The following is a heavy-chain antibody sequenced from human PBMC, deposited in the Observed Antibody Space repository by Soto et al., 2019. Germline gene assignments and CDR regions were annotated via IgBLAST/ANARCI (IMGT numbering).Heavy chain of an antibody. CDR2: ININRGDV. CDR1: GHTSTHNG. Sequence: QVHLVQSGSEVKTPGASVKVSCQASGHTSTHNGISWVRRAPGQGLEWMGWININRGDVNHAPKFQGRVPLTTDTSTSTAYLELRSLRLDDTGVYFCATDDMNRGRFDYWGHGTRVSVSS. V-gene: IGHV1-18*04. CDR3: ATDDMNRGRFDY. D-gene: IGHD1-1*01. J-gene: IGHJ4*01.